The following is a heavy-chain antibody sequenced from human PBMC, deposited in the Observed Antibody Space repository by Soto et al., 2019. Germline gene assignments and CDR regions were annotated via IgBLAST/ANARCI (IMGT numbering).Heavy chain of an antibody. Sequence: QVQLQESRPGLVKPSGTLSLTCAVSGASISSSNWWSWVRQPPGKGLEWIGEIYHIWHTNYNPSRESRVTISVDKSKNQFSLRLSSVTAADTAVYYCARRTWGMDVWGQGTTVIVSS. V-gene: IGHV4-4*02. D-gene: IGHD2-8*01. J-gene: IGHJ6*02. CDR1: GASISSSNW. CDR3: ARRTWGMDV. CDR2: IYHIWHT.